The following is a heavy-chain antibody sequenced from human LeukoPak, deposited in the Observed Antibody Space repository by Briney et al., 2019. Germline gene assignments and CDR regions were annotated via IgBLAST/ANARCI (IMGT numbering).Heavy chain of an antibody. V-gene: IGHV1-18*01. J-gene: IGHJ4*02. CDR3: ARDRDYYDCSSM. Sequence: GASVTLSCKAYGYNFINYGISWVRQAPGQGLEWMGWISASNGNTKYAQNVQGRVTMMTDTAASTAYMELRSLRSDETAVYYCARDRDYYDCSSMWGQGTLVTVSS. CDR2: ISASNGNT. CDR1: GYNFINYG. D-gene: IGHD2-2*01.